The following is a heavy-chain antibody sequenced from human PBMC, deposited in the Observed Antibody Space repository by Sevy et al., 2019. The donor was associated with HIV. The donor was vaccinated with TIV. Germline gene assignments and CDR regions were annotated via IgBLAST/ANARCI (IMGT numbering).Heavy chain of an antibody. J-gene: IGHJ3*02. CDR3: VKGARYTIPNDDFDI. D-gene: IGHD2-2*02. CDR2: ISGGGGDT. Sequence: GGSLRLSCEASGFTFSSNAMSWVRQAPGKGLEWVSGISGGGGDTFYADSVKGRFTISRDNSKNTLFLQINSLRAEDTALYYCVKGARYTIPNDDFDIWGQGTMVTVSS. V-gene: IGHV3-23*01. CDR1: GFTFSSNA.